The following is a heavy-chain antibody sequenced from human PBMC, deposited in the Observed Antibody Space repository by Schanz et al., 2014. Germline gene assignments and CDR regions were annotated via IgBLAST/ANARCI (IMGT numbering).Heavy chain of an antibody. CDR1: GYTFTSYD. CDR2: MNPNSGNP. CDR3: ARGGGHGSGFTLFDY. D-gene: IGHD3-10*01. V-gene: IGHV1-8*01. Sequence: QVQLIQSGAEVKKPGASVKVSCTASGYTFTSYDINWVRQAPGQGLEWLGWMNPNSGNPGFAQKFRGRVTMTRNTSMSTAYIELHILTSEDTAVYYCARGGGHGSGFTLFDYWGQGTLVTVSS. J-gene: IGHJ4*02.